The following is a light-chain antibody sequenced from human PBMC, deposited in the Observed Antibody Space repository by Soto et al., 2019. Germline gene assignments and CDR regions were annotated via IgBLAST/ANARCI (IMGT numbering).Light chain of an antibody. CDR3: CSYAGSSTWV. V-gene: IGLV2-23*02. J-gene: IGLJ3*02. Sequence: QSVLTQPASVSGSPGQSITISCTGTSSDVGSYNLVSWYQQHPGKAPKLMIYEVSKRPSGFSNRFSGSKSGHTASLTISGLQAEDEADYYCCSYAGSSTWVFGGGTKLTVL. CDR2: EVS. CDR1: SSDVGSYNL.